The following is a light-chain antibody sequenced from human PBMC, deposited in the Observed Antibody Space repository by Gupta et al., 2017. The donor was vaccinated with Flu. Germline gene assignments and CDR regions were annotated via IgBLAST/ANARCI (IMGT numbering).Light chain of an antibody. CDR1: SLEHNY. V-gene: IGLV3-19*01. CDR3: DSRDISGDRGI. CDR2: GEN. J-gene: IGLJ2*01. Sequence: GQTVRITCQGDSLEHNYATGYQQKPGPAPMLVLYGENIRPSGIPDRFSGSSSGKTASLNITGAQAEDEADDYCDSRDISGDRGIFGGGTRLTVL.